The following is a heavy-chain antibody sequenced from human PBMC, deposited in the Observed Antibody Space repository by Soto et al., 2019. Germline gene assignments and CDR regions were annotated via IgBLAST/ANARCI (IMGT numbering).Heavy chain of an antibody. D-gene: IGHD2-2*01. CDR1: GGSISSSSYY. J-gene: IGHJ4*02. CDR3: ARHVRRMGYCSSTSCPHYFDY. Sequence: QLQLQESGPGLVKPSETLSLTCTVSGGSISSSSYYWGWIRQPPGKGLEWIGSIYYSGSTYYNPSLKSRVTISVDTSKNQFSLKLSSVTAADTAVYYCARHVRRMGYCSSTSCPHYFDYWGQGTLVTVSS. CDR2: IYYSGST. V-gene: IGHV4-39*01.